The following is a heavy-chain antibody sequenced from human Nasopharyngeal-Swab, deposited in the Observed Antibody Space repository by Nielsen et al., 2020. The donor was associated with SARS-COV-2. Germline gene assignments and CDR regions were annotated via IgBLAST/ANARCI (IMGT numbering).Heavy chain of an antibody. CDR2: INSDGSST. D-gene: IGHD6-6*01. CDR1: GFTFSSYW. V-gene: IGHV3-74*01. J-gene: IGHJ4*02. CDR3: AKSSSSAPYYFDY. Sequence: GGSLRLSCAASGFTFSSYWMHWVRQAPGKGLVWVSRINSDGSSTSYADSVKGRFTISRDNSKNTLYLQMNSLRAEDTAVYYCAKSSSSAPYYFDYWGQGTLVTVSS.